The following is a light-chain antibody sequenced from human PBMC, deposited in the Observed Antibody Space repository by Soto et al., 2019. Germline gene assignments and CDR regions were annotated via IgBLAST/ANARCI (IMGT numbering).Light chain of an antibody. CDR1: SSNIGAGYD. J-gene: IGLJ1*01. V-gene: IGLV1-40*01. CDR2: ANN. Sequence: QSVLTQPPSVSGSPGQRVTISCTGSSSNIGAGYDVHWYQQLPGAAPKLLNYANNKRPSGVPDRFPGSKSHPSASLAIPGLPAADEVDYTCQSFDSSLCRSYVFGTGTKVTVL. CDR3: QSFDSSLCRSYV.